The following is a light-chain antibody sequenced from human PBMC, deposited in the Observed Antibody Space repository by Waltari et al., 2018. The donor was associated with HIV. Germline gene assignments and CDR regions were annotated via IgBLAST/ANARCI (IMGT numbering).Light chain of an antibody. CDR1: SLRKFY. Sequence: SSELTQDPAVSVALGQTVRITCQGDSLRKFYASWYQQKPGQAPILVISAKDNRPSGIPDRFSASSSGNTASLTIAGAQAEDEADYYCYSRDTSGNHRVFGGGTKLTVL. CDR3: YSRDTSGNHRV. CDR2: AKD. V-gene: IGLV3-19*01. J-gene: IGLJ3*02.